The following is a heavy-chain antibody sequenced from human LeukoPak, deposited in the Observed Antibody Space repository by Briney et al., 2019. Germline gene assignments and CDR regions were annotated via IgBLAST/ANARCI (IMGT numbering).Heavy chain of an antibody. V-gene: IGHV3-23*01. D-gene: IGHD2/OR15-2a*01. Sequence: TGGSLRLSCAASGFTFSSYGMSWVRQAPGKGLEWVSAISGSGGSTYYADSVKGRFTISRDNSKNTLYLQMNSLRAEDTAVYYCAKFYRHRVFAYYVDYWGQGTLVTVSS. CDR2: ISGSGGST. J-gene: IGHJ4*02. CDR3: AKFYRHRVFAYYVDY. CDR1: GFTFSSYG.